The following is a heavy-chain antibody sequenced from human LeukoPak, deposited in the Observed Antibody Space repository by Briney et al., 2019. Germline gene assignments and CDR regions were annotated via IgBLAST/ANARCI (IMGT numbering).Heavy chain of an antibody. J-gene: IGHJ6*02. V-gene: IGHV3-74*01. D-gene: IGHD3-16*01. CDR2: IRSDGGYT. CDR3: ARGGGLDV. CDR1: GFTFSNYW. Sequence: GGSLRLSCAASGFTFSNYWMHWVRQAPGKGLVWVSRIRSDGGYTSYADSVKGRFTISRDNAKNSLYLQMSNLRAEDTAVYFCARGGGLDVWGQGATVTVSS.